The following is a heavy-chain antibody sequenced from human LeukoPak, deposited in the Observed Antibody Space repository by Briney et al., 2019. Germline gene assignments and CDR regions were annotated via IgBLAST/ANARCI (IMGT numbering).Heavy chain of an antibody. D-gene: IGHD3-16*02. CDR1: GYTFTSYY. CDR2: INPSGGST. CDR3: ARALSRGFGGVIVPFDY. V-gene: IGHV1-46*01. Sequence: GASVKVSCKASGYTFTSYYMHWVRQAPGQGLEWMGIINPSGGSTSYAQKFQGRVTMTRDTSTSTVYMELSSLRSEDTAVYYCARALSRGFGGVIVPFDYWGQGTLVTVSS. J-gene: IGHJ4*02.